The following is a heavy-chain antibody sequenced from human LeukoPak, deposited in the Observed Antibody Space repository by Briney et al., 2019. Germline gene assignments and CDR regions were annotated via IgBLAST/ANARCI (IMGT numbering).Heavy chain of an antibody. Sequence: PGGSLRPSCAASGFTFSRNAMTWVRQAPGMGLEWVSSVINSGKDTYYAGSVKGRFTISRDNSKDTLYLRMNSLRVEDTAVYYCAKGVVDRGADCWGQGALVTVSS. J-gene: IGHJ4*02. CDR3: AKGVVDRGADC. CDR1: GFTFSRNA. CDR2: VINSGKDT. D-gene: IGHD2-15*01. V-gene: IGHV3-23*05.